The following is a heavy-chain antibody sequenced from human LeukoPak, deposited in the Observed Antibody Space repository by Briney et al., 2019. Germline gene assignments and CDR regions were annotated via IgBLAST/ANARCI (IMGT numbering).Heavy chain of an antibody. J-gene: IGHJ4*02. CDR2: IYYSGST. V-gene: IGHV4-59*01. CDR3: ARSQVAETFDY. CDR1: GGSISSYY. Sequence: SETLSLTCTVTGGSISSYYWSWIRQPPGKELEWIGYIYYSGSTNYNPSLKSRVTISVDTSKNQFSLKLSSVTAADTAVYYCARSQVAETFDYWGQGTLVTVSS. D-gene: IGHD2-15*01.